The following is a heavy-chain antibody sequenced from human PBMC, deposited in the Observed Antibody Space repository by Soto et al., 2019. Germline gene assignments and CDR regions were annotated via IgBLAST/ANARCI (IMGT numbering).Heavy chain of an antibody. D-gene: IGHD6-13*01. CDR2: ISYDGSNK. J-gene: IGHJ5*02. CDR3: AKVKAGVDSSSWPNWFAP. V-gene: IGHV3-30*18. CDR1: GFTFSSYG. Sequence: GGSLRLSCAASGFTFSSYGMHWVRQAPGKGLEWVAVISYDGSNKYYADSVKGRFTISRDNSKNTLYLQMNSLRAEDTAVYYFAKVKAGVDSSSWPNWFAPWGQGTLVTVSS.